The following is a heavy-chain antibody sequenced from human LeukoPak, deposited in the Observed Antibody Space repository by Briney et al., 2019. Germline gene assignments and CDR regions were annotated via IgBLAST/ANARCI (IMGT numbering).Heavy chain of an antibody. V-gene: IGHV4-34*01. CDR1: GGSFSGYY. CDR2: INHSGST. Sequence: SETLSLTCAVYGGSFSGYYWSWIRQPQGKGLEWIGVINHSGSTNYNPSLKSRVTISVDTSKNQFSLKLSSVTAADTAVYYCARGEVVVVVAATLSHFDYWGQGTLVTVSS. CDR3: ARGEVVVVVAATLSHFDY. D-gene: IGHD2-15*01. J-gene: IGHJ4*02.